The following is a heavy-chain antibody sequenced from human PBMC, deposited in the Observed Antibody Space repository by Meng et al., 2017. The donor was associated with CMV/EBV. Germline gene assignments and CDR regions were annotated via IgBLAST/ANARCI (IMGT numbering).Heavy chain of an antibody. V-gene: IGHV1-2*02. CDR1: GYTFTGYY. D-gene: IGHD6-13*01. CDR3: ARQHNSSSWIINWFDP. CDR2: INPNSGGT. J-gene: IGHJ5*02. Sequence: QVHVVPAGAEVTEPGASAKVSCKASGYTFTGYYMHWVRQAPGQGLEWMGWINPNSGGTNYAQKFQGRVTMTRDTSISTAYMELSRLRSDDTAVYYCARQHNSSSWIINWFDPWGQGTLVTVSS.